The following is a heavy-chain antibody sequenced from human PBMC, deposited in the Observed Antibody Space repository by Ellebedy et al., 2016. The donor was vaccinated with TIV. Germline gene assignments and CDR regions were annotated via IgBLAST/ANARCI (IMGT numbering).Heavy chain of an antibody. J-gene: IGHJ5*02. CDR1: GYTFTSYG. V-gene: IGHV1-18*01. CDR3: ARDNTVGGTNWFDP. CDR2: ISGLNGKT. Sequence: AASVKVSCKTSGYTFTSYGVSWVRQAPGQGLEWMGWISGLNGKTKYARTVQGRVTLTTDTAARTVYMELTSLRSDDTAVYYCARDNTVGGTNWFDPWGRGTLVIVSS. D-gene: IGHD6-19*01.